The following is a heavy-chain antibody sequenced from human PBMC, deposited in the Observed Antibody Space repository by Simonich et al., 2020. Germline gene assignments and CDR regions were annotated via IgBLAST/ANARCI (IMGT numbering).Heavy chain of an antibody. D-gene: IGHD6-13*01. V-gene: IGHV4-39*01. CDR1: GGSISSSSYY. J-gene: IGHJ3*02. Sequence: QLQLQESGPGLVKPSETLSLTCTVSGGSISSSSYYWGWIRQPPGKGLEWIGSIYYSGSTSYNPSRKRRVTISVDTSKNQFSLKLSSVTAADTAVYYCARHAGFAFDIWGQGTMVTVSS. CDR3: ARHAGFAFDI. CDR2: IYYSGST.